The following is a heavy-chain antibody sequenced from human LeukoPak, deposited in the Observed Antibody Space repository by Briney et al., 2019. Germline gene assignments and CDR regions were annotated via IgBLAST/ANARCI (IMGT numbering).Heavy chain of an antibody. CDR3: ARHFHSAWFGF. V-gene: IGHV5-51*01. D-gene: IGHD5-18*01. J-gene: IGHJ4*02. CDR2: IYPGGSNG. CDR1: GFNFTAYG. Sequence: GESLKISCKCSGFNFTAYGIAWVRQMPGKGLEWMGNIYPGGSNGRYSPSFQGQVTMSADKSITTVYLQWSSLKASDTAMYYCARHFHSAWFGFWGQGSLVTVSS.